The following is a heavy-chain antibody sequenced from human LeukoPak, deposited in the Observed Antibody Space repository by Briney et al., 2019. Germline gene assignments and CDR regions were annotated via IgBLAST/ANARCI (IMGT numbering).Heavy chain of an antibody. CDR3: ARDYASSKRGFYFYMDV. CDR2: TYYRSRWYN. D-gene: IGHD3-10*01. Sequence: SQTLSLTCAISGDSVSSNNAAWKWMRQSPSRGLEWLGRTYYRSRWYNDYAVSVKSRVIISPDTSKNQFSLQLNSVTPEDTALYFCARDYASSKRGFYFYMDVWGKGTTVTVSS. J-gene: IGHJ6*03. CDR1: GDSVSSNNAA. V-gene: IGHV6-1*01.